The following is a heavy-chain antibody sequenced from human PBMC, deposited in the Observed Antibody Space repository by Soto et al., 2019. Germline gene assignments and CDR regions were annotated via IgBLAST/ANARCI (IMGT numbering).Heavy chain of an antibody. V-gene: IGHV3-21*01. CDR2: ISSSSSYI. J-gene: IGHJ4*02. CDR1: GFTFSSYS. D-gene: IGHD3-3*01. Sequence: GGSLRLSCAASGFTFSSYSMNWVRQAPGKGLEWVSSISSSSSYIYYADSVKGRFTISRDNAKNSLYLQMNSLRAEDTAVYYCARDMSYYDFWSGYFDYWGQIPPVTFSS. CDR3: ARDMSYYDFWSGYFDY.